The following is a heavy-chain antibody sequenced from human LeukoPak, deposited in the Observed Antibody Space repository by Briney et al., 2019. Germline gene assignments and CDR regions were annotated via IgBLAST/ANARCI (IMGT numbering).Heavy chain of an antibody. CDR3: AKALRAYFGVDCIRVY. J-gene: IGHJ4*02. V-gene: IGHV3-23*01. CDR2: ISGSGGST. CDR1: GFTFSSPV. Sequence: GGSLRLSCALSGFTFSSPVMSCVRQAPGKGLEWVSVISGSGGSTYYADSVKGRFTTSRNNSKNTLYLQMNCLRAEDTAVYYCAKALRAYFGVDCIRVYWGQGTLVTVSS. D-gene: IGHD2-21*02.